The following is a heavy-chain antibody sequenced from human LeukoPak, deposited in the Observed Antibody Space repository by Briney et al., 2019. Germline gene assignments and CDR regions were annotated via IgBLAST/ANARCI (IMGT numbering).Heavy chain of an antibody. CDR1: GFTVSSTY. CDR3: ARTRPGTSLFGY. Sequence: GGSLRLSCAASGFTVSSTYMSWVRQAPGKGLEWVSVIYKDGKIYYIDSVKGRFTISRDNSKNTLYLQMNSLRAEDTAVYYCARTRPGTSLFGYWGQGTLVTVSS. CDR2: IYKDGKI. D-gene: IGHD4-23*01. V-gene: IGHV3-53*05. J-gene: IGHJ4*02.